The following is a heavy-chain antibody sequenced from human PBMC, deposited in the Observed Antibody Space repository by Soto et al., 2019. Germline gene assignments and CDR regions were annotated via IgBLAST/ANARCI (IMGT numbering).Heavy chain of an antibody. Sequence: GGSLRLSCAASGFTFRRYGMHWVRQAPGKGLXRVAIISYDGSNKYYADSVKGRFTISRDESKNTLYLQMNSLRAEDTAVYYCAKDGEGLYYYDSSGPKSWFDAWGQGTLVTVSS. CDR2: ISYDGSNK. CDR1: GFTFRRYG. D-gene: IGHD3-22*01. V-gene: IGHV3-30*18. J-gene: IGHJ5*02. CDR3: AKDGEGLYYYDSSGPKSWFDA.